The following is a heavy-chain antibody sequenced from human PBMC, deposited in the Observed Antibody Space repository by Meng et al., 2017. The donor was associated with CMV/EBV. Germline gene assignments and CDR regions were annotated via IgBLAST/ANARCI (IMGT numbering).Heavy chain of an antibody. D-gene: IGHD1-26*01. V-gene: IGHV3-21*03. CDR1: GFTFSSYS. CDR3: ARDLLLVGATPQPDYDY. J-gene: IGHJ4*02. Sequence: EVQLVESGGGLVKPGGSLRLSCAASGFTFSSYSMNWVRQAPGKGLEWVSSISSSSSSYIYYADSVMGRFTISRDNAKNSLYLQMNSLRAEDTAVYYCARDLLLVGATPQPDYDYWGQGTLVTVAS. CDR2: ISSSSSSYI.